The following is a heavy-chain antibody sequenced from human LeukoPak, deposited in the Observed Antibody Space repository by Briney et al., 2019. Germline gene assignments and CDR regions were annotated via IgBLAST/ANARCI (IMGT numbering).Heavy chain of an antibody. Sequence: SQTLSLTCTVSGGSISSGGYYWSWLRQHPGTGLEWIGYIYYSGSTYYNPSLKSRVTISVDTSKNQFSLKLSSVTAADTAVYYCARVPAFSGYGLDYWGQGTLVTVSS. CDR2: IYYSGST. CDR1: GGSISSGGYY. D-gene: IGHD3-22*01. V-gene: IGHV4-31*03. J-gene: IGHJ4*02. CDR3: ARVPAFSGYGLDY.